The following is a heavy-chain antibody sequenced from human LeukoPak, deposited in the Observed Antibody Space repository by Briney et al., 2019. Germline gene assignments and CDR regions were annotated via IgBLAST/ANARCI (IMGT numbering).Heavy chain of an antibody. CDR3: ARGRWKTGMDSPYYFDY. V-gene: IGHV4-4*07. CDR2: THTSGST. Sequence: SETLSPTCTVSGGSIGNYYWSWIRQPAGKGLEWIGRTHTSGSTNYNPSLKSRVTMSVDTSENQFSLKLTSVTAADTAVYYCARGRWKTGMDSPYYFDYWGQGTLVTVSS. J-gene: IGHJ4*02. CDR1: GGSIGNYY. D-gene: IGHD2-2*03.